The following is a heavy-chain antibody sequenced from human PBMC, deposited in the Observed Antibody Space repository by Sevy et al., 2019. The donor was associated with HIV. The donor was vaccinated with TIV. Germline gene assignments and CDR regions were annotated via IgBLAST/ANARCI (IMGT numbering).Heavy chain of an antibody. D-gene: IGHD6-6*01. J-gene: IGHJ4*02. CDR1: GFTFSSSP. CDR2: ISYDASNI. CDR3: ARDGIAARLGLDY. Sequence: GGSLRLSCAASGFTFSSSPMHWVRQAPGKGLEWVALISYDASNIFYADSVKGRFTISRDNSKNTLYLQMNSLRVEDTAVYYCARDGIAARLGLDYWGQGTLVTVSS. V-gene: IGHV3-30-3*01.